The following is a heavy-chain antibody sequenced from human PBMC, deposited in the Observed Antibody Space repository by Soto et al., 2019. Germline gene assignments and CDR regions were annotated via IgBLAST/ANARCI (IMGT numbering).Heavy chain of an antibody. CDR1: GGSFSGYY. CDR2: INHSGST. Sequence: KPSETLSLTCAVYGGSFSGYYWSWIRQPPGKGLEWIGEINHSGSTNYNPSLKSRVTISVDTSKNQFSLKLSSVTAADTAVYYCASSSLNYDYIWGSYQKWWFDPWGQGTLVTVSS. D-gene: IGHD3-16*02. J-gene: IGHJ5*02. V-gene: IGHV4-34*01. CDR3: ASSSLNYDYIWGSYQKWWFDP.